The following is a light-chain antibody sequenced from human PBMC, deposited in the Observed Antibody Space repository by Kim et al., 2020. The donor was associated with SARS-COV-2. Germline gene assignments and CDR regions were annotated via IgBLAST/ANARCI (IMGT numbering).Light chain of an antibody. CDR3: QQYDNLLMYT. Sequence: DIQMTQSPSSLSASVGDRVTITCQASQDISNYLNWYQQKPGKAPKLLTYDASSLETGVPSRFSGSGSGTDFTFTISSLQPEDIATYYCQQYDNLLMYTFGQGTKLEI. CDR2: DAS. V-gene: IGKV1-33*01. J-gene: IGKJ2*01. CDR1: QDISNY.